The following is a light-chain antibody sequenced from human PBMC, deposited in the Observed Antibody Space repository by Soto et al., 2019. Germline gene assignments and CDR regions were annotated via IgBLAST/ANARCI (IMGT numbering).Light chain of an antibody. V-gene: IGKV3-20*01. CDR3: QQFSSYPLT. J-gene: IGKJ4*01. Sequence: EFVLTQSPGTLSLSPGERAPLSCRASQTVRNNYLAWYQQKPGQAPRLLIYDASSRATGIPDRFSGGGSGTDFTLTISRPEPEDFAVYYCQQFSSYPLTFGGGTKVDIK. CDR2: DAS. CDR1: QTVRNNY.